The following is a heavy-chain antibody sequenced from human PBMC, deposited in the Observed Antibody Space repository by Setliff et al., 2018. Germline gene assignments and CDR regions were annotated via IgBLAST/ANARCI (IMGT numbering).Heavy chain of an antibody. CDR1: GFTFDDYA. D-gene: IGHD3-10*01. V-gene: IGHV3-9*01. CDR3: AGIRRAFDI. Sequence: LRLSCAASGFTFDDYAMHWVRQAPGKGLEWVSGISWNSGSIGYADSVKGRFTISRDHAKTTLYLQMNSLRAEDTAVYYCAGIRRAFDIWGQGTMVTVSS. CDR2: ISWNSGSI. J-gene: IGHJ3*02.